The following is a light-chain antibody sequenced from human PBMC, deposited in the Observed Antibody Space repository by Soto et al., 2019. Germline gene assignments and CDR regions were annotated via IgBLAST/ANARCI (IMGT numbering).Light chain of an antibody. CDR3: QQYNSALLT. CDR1: QGISTY. J-gene: IGKJ4*01. CDR2: AAS. Sequence: DIQMTQSPSSLSASVGDRVTVTCRASQGISTYLAWYQQKPGKVPKLLLYAASTLQSRVPSRFSGSGSGTDFSLTISSLQPEDVATYYCQQYNSALLTFGGGTKGEIK. V-gene: IGKV1-27*01.